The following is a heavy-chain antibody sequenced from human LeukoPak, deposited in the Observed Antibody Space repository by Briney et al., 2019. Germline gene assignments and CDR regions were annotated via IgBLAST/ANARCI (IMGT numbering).Heavy chain of an antibody. V-gene: IGHV3-7*01. CDR1: GFTFSSYW. Sequence: GSLRLSCAASGFTFSSYWMSWVRQAPGKGLEWVANIKQDGSEKYYVDSVKGRFTISRDNTKNSLYLQMNSLRAEDTAVYYCARDTELLWFGEYKYYYYYMDVWGKGTTVTISS. CDR3: ARDTELLWFGEYKYYYYYMDV. CDR2: IKQDGSEK. D-gene: IGHD3-10*01. J-gene: IGHJ6*03.